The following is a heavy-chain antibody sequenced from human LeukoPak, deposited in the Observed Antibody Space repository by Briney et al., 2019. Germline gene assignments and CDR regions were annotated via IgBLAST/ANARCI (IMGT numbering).Heavy chain of an antibody. CDR3: ARDTKRSRARWENLGFDP. Sequence: GASVKVSCKASGYTFTSYGISWVRQAPGQGLEWRGWNSAYNGNTNYAQKLQGRVTLTTDTSTSTAYMELRSLRSDDTAVYYCARDTKRSRARWENLGFDPWGQGTLVTVSS. J-gene: IGHJ5*02. CDR1: GYTFTSYG. CDR2: NSAYNGNT. D-gene: IGHD1-26*01. V-gene: IGHV1-18*01.